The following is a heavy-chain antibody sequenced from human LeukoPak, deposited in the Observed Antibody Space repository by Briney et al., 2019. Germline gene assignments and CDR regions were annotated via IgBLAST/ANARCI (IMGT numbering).Heavy chain of an antibody. J-gene: IGHJ4*02. V-gene: IGHV4-4*02. CDR1: GGSISSSNW. Sequence: SETLSLTCAVSGGSISSSNWWSWVRQPPGKGLEWIGEIYHSGSTNYNPSLKSRVTISVDKSKNQFSLKLSSVTAADTAVYYCARHYYGSGSYYYAFDYWGQGTLVTVSS. D-gene: IGHD3-10*01. CDR2: IYHSGST. CDR3: ARHYYGSGSYYYAFDY.